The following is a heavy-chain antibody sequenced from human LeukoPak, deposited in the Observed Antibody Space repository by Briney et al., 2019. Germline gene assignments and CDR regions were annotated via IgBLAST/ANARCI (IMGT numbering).Heavy chain of an antibody. CDR3: ARDDYDYYYYYMDV. CDR2: IKQDGSEK. J-gene: IGHJ6*03. Sequence: GGSLRLSCAASGFTFSSYWMSWVRQAPGKGLEWVANIKQDGSEKYYVDSVKGRFTISRDNAKNSLYLQMNSLRAEDTAVYYCARDDYDYYYYYMDVWGKGTTVTVSS. CDR1: GFTFSSYW. D-gene: IGHD4-17*01. V-gene: IGHV3-7*01.